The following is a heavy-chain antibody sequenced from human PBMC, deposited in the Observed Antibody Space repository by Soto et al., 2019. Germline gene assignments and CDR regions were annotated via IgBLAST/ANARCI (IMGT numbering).Heavy chain of an antibody. CDR3: ARDRGYCSSTSCYDNGMDV. J-gene: IGHJ6*02. V-gene: IGHV1-69*13. CDR1: GGTFSSYA. CDR2: IIPIFGTA. Sequence: SVKVSCKASGGTFSSYAISWVRQAPGQGLEWMGGIIPIFGTANYAQKFQGRVTITADESTSTAYMELSSLRSEDTAVYYCARDRGYCSSTSCYDNGMDVWGQGTTVTVSS. D-gene: IGHD2-2*01.